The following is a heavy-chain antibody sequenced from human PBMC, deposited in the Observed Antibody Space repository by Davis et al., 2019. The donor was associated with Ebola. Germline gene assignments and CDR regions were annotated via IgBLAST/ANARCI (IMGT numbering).Heavy chain of an antibody. CDR1: GGSFTSFV. CDR2: SNPVFGTL. J-gene: IGHJ4*02. D-gene: IGHD5-18*01. V-gene: IGHV1-69*13. Sequence: SVKVSCKASGGSFTSFVINWVRQAPGQGLEWMGGSNPVFGTLTYAQEFQGRVMITADESTSTAYMELSSLRSEDTAMYYCASGIGRGYTYGPPDFWGQGTLVTVSS. CDR3: ASGIGRGYTYGPPDF.